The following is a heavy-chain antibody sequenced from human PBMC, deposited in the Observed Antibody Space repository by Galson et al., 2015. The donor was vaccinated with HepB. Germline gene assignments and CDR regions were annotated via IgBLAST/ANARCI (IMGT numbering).Heavy chain of an antibody. V-gene: IGHV1-18*01. CDR1: GYTLTQYG. CDR3: ARARYGASVPDL. Sequence: QSGAEVKGPGASVKVSCKASGYTLTQYGISWVRQAPGHGLEWMGWISGYNANTNYAQSFQGRVTMTTDTSTTTVYMELRSLRSDDTAVYYCARARYGASVPDLWGQGTLVTVSS. D-gene: IGHD5-18*01. J-gene: IGHJ5*02. CDR2: ISGYNANT.